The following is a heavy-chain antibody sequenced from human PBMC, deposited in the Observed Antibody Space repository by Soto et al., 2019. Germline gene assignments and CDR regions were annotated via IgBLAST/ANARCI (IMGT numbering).Heavy chain of an antibody. Sequence: PSETLSLTCSVSGGSISSGYWTWIRQPPGKGLEWIGYIYYGGSINYNPSLKSRVIISVDTAKNQFSLRLSSVTDADTSVYYCARVRRGSYYDYYYGMDVWGQGTTVTVSS. D-gene: IGHD1-26*01. V-gene: IGHV4-59*01. CDR1: GGSISSGY. CDR2: IYYGGSI. J-gene: IGHJ6*02. CDR3: ARVRRGSYYDYYYGMDV.